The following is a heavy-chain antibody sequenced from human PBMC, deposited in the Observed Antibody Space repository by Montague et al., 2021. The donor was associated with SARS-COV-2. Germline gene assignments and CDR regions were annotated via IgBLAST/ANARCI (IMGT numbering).Heavy chain of an antibody. J-gene: IGHJ3*02. CDR2: IYTSGST. CDR1: GGSISSYY. CDR3: ARGALFYDSSGYYSDAFDI. D-gene: IGHD3-22*01. V-gene: IGHV4-4*07. Sequence: SETLSLTCTVSGGSISSYYWNWIRQSAGKGLEWIGRIYTSGSTNYDPSLKSRVTMSVDTSKNQFSLKLSSVTAADTAVYYCARGALFYDSSGYYSDAFDIWGQGTMDTVSS.